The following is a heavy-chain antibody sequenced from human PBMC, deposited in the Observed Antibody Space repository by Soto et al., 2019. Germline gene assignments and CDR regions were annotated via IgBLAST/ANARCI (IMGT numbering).Heavy chain of an antibody. V-gene: IGHV1-2*02. CDR1: GYTFTGYY. D-gene: IGHD3-22*01. CDR3: ARDLYYYDSSGYPQDY. CDR2: INPNSGGT. J-gene: IGHJ4*02. Sequence: ASVKVSCKASGYTFTGYYMHWVRQAPGQGLEWMGWINPNSGGTNYAQKFQGRVTMTRDTSISTAYMELSKLRSDDTAVYYCARDLYYYDSSGYPQDYWGQGTLVTV.